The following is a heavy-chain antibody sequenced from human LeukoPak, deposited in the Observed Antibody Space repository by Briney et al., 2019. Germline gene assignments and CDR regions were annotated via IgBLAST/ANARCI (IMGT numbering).Heavy chain of an antibody. D-gene: IGHD2-21*02. V-gene: IGHV1-18*01. J-gene: IGHJ6*02. CDR2: ISGYNGNT. Sequence: ASVKVSCKASGYTFISYGISWVRHAPGQGLEWMGWISGYNGNTNYAQKFQGRVTITADESTSTAYMELSSLRSEDTAVYYCARGGGDCGGDCYPGYYYYGMDVWGQGTTVTVSS. CDR1: GYTFISYG. CDR3: ARGGGDCGGDCYPGYYYYGMDV.